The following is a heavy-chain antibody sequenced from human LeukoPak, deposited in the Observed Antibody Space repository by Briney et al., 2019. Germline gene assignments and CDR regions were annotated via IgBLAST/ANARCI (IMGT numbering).Heavy chain of an antibody. CDR2: IYYSGST. Sequence: PSETLSLTCTVSGGSISSYYWSWIRQPPGEGLEWIGYIYYSGSTNYNPSLKSRVTISVDTSKNQFSLKLSSVTAADTAVYYCARFGPGFDYWGQGTLVTVSS. J-gene: IGHJ4*02. CDR1: GGSISSYY. D-gene: IGHD3/OR15-3a*01. CDR3: ARFGPGFDY. V-gene: IGHV4-59*08.